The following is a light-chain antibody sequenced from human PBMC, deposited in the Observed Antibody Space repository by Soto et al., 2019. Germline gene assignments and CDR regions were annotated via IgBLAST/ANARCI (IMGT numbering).Light chain of an antibody. CDR3: HQSNSSPRT. CDR1: QGLSSW. J-gene: IGKJ3*01. Sequence: DIQMTQPPSTMSLSVGDRVTITCRASQGLSSWFSWYHQKPGKAPNLLIYSASTLHSGVPSRFSGSGSGTDFTLTISSLEPEDFGTYYCHQSNSSPRTFGPGTKVDMK. V-gene: IGKV1-12*01. CDR2: SAS.